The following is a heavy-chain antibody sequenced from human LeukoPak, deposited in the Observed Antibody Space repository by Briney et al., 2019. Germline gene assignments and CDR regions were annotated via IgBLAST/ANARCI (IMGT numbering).Heavy chain of an antibody. CDR3: ASQRMTMVTFDY. CDR1: GGSFSGYY. V-gene: IGHV4-34*01. J-gene: IGHJ4*02. Sequence: PSETLSLTCGVHGGSFSGYYWSWIRQPPGKGLEWIGEINHSGSTKYNPSFKSRVTISADTSKNQFSLKLSSVTAADTAVYYCASQRMTMVTFDYWGQGTLVTVSS. CDR2: INHSGST. D-gene: IGHD4-17*01.